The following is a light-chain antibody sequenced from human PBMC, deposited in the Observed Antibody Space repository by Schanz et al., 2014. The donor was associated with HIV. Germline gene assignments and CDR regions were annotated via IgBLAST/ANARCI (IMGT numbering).Light chain of an antibody. CDR3: AAWDDSLSAYWV. Sequence: QSVLTQPPSASGTPGQRVTISCSGSSSNVGTNYVYWYQQLPGMAPKLLVYKNHQRPSGVPDRFSGSKSGTSATLAISGLRSEDEDDYYCAAWDDSLSAYWVFGGGTKLTVL. J-gene: IGLJ3*02. CDR2: KNH. V-gene: IGLV1-47*01. CDR1: SSNVGTNY.